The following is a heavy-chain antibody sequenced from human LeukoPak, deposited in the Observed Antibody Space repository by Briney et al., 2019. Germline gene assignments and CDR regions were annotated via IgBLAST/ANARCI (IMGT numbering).Heavy chain of an antibody. J-gene: IGHJ6*03. Sequence: GASVKVSCKASGGTFTDFPISWVREVPGQGLEWMGGIIPFYNVSTYALKLQGRLTISTDESSTTAHMELRGLRSEDTAVYYCALSKVNRRYYYYLDVWGKGTTLTVSS. CDR3: ALSKVNRRYYYYLDV. CDR1: GGTFTDFP. V-gene: IGHV1-69*05. CDR2: IIPFYNVS. D-gene: IGHD2/OR15-2a*01.